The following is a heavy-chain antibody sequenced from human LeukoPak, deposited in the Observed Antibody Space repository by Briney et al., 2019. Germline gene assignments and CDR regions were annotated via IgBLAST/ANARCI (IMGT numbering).Heavy chain of an antibody. V-gene: IGHV3-13*05. CDR3: AREGGGDRRGAFDI. J-gene: IGHJ3*02. D-gene: IGHD2-21*02. CDR2: IGSAGDP. Sequence: HTGGSLRLSCAASGFTFSSYDMHWVRQPTGKGLEWVSAIGSAGDPYYPGSVKGRFTISRGNAENSLYLQMNSLRVGDTAVYYCAREGGGDRRGAFDIWGQGTMVTVSS. CDR1: GFTFSSYD.